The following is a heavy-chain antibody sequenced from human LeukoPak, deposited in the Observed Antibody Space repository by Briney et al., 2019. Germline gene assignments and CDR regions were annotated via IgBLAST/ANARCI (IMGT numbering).Heavy chain of an antibody. V-gene: IGHV4-59*01. Sequence: SETLSLTCTVSGGSISSYYWSWVRQPPGKGLEGSGYIYYSGSTNYNPSLTSRVTISVDTSKNQFSLKLSSVTAADTAVYYCARDTVTTYYYYMDVWGKGTTVTVSS. J-gene: IGHJ6*03. CDR1: GGSISSYY. D-gene: IGHD4-11*01. CDR2: IYYSGST. CDR3: ARDTVTTYYYYMDV.